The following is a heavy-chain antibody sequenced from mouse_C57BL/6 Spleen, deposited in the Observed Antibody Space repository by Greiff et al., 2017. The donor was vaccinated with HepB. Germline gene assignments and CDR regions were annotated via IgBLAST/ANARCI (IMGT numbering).Heavy chain of an antibody. V-gene: IGHV1-82*01. J-gene: IGHJ4*01. Sequence: VQRVESGPELVKPGASVKISCKASGYAFSSSWMNWVKQRPGKGLEWIGRIYPGDGDTNYNGKFKGKATLTADKSSSTAYMQLSSLTSEDSAVYFFARLGDGYYVGYAMDYWGQGTSVTVSS. CDR3: ARLGDGYYVGYAMDY. CDR1: GYAFSSSW. D-gene: IGHD2-3*01. CDR2: IYPGDGDT.